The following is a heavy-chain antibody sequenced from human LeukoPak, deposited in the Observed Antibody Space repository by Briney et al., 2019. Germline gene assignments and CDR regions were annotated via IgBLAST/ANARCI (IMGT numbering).Heavy chain of an antibody. V-gene: IGHV3-53*01. CDR1: GFTVSFNY. J-gene: IGHJ2*01. CDR2: IYSGGST. Sequence: PGGSLILSCAASGFTVSFNYMSWVRPAPGKGLEWISVIYSGGSTYYADSVKGRFTISRDDSKNTLYLQMNSLRAEDTAVYYCARDYLDWYFDLWGRGTLVTVSS. CDR3: ARDYLDWYFDL.